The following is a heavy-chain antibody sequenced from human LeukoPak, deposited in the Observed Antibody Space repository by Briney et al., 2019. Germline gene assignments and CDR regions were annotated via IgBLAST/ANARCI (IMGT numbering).Heavy chain of an antibody. CDR2: ISSSGSTI. V-gene: IGHV3-11*01. CDR1: GFTFSDYY. D-gene: IGHD6-6*01. CDR3: ARYRIEYSSSSDFDY. Sequence: GGSLRLSCAASGFTFSDYYMSWIRQAPGKGLEWVSYISSSGSTIYYADSVEGRFTISRDNAKNSLYLQMNSLRAEDTAVYYCARYRIEYSSSSDFDYWGQGTLVTVSS. J-gene: IGHJ4*02.